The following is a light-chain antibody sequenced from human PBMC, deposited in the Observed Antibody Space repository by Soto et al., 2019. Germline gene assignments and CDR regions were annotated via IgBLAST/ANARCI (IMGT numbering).Light chain of an antibody. CDR2: DVS. CDR1: SIDVGGYNY. CDR3: SSYTSSSTYVV. Sequence: QSALTQPASVSGSPGQSITISCTGTSIDVGGYNYVSWYQQHPGKAPKLMIYDVSDRPSGVSNRFSGSKSGNTASLTISGLQAEDEADYYCSSYTSSSTYVVFGGGTKHNVL. V-gene: IGLV2-14*01. J-gene: IGLJ2*01.